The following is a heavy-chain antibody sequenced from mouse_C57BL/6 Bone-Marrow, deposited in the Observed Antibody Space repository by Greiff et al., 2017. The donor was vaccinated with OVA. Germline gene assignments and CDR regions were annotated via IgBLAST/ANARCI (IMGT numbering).Heavy chain of an antibody. V-gene: IGHV14-4*01. CDR3: TTWEYSNYPCAY. J-gene: IGHJ3*01. CDR2: IDPENGDT. CDR1: GFNIKDDY. Sequence: EVQLQQSGAELVRPGASVKLSCTASGFNIKDDYMHWVKQRPEQGLEWIGWIDPENGDTEYASKFQGKATITADTSSNTAYLQLSSLTSEDTAVYCCTTWEYSNYPCAYWGQGTLVTVSA. D-gene: IGHD2-5*01.